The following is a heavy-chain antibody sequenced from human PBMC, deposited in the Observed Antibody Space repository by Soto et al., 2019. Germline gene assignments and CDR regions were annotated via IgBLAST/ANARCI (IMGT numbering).Heavy chain of an antibody. CDR2: TIPIFGKA. CDR1: GGTFSSYA. D-gene: IGHD7-27*01. Sequence: QVQLVQSGAEVKKPGSSVKVSCKASGGTFSSYAISWVRQAPGQGLEWMGGTIPIFGKANYAQKFQGRVTINADESTSPAYMGLSSLISEDTAVYYCAGSPSNWGYDYWGQGTLVTVSS. J-gene: IGHJ4*02. CDR3: AGSPSNWGYDY. V-gene: IGHV1-69*12.